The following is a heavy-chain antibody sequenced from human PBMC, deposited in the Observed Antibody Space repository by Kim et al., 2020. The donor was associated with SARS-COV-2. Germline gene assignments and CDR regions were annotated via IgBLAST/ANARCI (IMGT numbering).Heavy chain of an antibody. V-gene: IGHV1-69*13. CDR1: GGTFSSYA. Sequence: SVKVSCKASGGTFSSYAISWVRQAPGQGLEWMGGIIPIFGTANHAQKFQGRVTITADESTSTAYMELSSLRSEDTAVYYCARWGENSDYYDSSGPDAFDIWGQGTMVTVSS. CDR2: IIPIFGTA. D-gene: IGHD3-22*01. J-gene: IGHJ3*02. CDR3: ARWGENSDYYDSSGPDAFDI.